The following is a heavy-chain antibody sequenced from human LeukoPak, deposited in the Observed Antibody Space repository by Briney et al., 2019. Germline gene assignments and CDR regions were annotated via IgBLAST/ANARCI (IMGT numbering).Heavy chain of an antibody. Sequence: ASVKVSCKASGYTFTGYYMHWVRQAPGQGLEWMGWINPNSGGTNYAQKFQGRVTMTRDTSISTAYMELRSLRSDDTAVYYCARNMVRAGYYYYGMDVWGQGTTVTVSS. CDR3: ARNMVRAGYYYYGMDV. CDR1: GYTFTGYY. D-gene: IGHD3-10*01. J-gene: IGHJ6*02. CDR2: INPNSGGT. V-gene: IGHV1-2*02.